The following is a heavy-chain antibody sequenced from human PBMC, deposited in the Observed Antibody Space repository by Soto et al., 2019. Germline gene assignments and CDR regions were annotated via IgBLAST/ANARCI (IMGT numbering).Heavy chain of an antibody. CDR3: ARVSPSYSSGWYYFDY. V-gene: IGHV4-34*01. J-gene: IGHJ4*02. CDR2: INHSGST. D-gene: IGHD6-19*01. Sequence: SETLSLTCAVYGGSFSGYYWSWIRQPPGKGLEWIGEINHSGSTNYNPSLKSRVTISVDTSKNQFSLKLNSVTAADTAVYYCARVSPSYSSGWYYFDYWGQGTLVTVSS. CDR1: GGSFSGYY.